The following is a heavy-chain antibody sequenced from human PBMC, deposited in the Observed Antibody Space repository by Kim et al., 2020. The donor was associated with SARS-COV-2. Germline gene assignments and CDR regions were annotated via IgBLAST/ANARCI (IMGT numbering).Heavy chain of an antibody. CDR2: IIPIFGTA. V-gene: IGHV1-69*13. CDR1: GGTFSSYA. J-gene: IGHJ6*02. D-gene: IGHD5-12*01. CDR3: ARGVEMATIHYYYYGMDV. Sequence: SVKVSCKASGGTFSSYAISWVRQAPGQGLEWMGGIIPIFGTANYAQKFQGRVTITADESTSTAYMELSSLRSEDTAVYYCARGVEMATIHYYYYGMDVWGQGTTVTVSS.